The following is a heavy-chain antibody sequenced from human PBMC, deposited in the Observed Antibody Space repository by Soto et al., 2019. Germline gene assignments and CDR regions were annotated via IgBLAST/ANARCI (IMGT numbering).Heavy chain of an antibody. CDR1: GYTFTSYD. CDR2: INPTSECT. D-gene: IGHD2-15*01. V-gene: IGHV1-8*01. CDR3: ASKGNHGYSRD. J-gene: IGHJ4*02. Sequence: SVEVSCKASGYTFTSYDINWVRQAPGQGLEWVGWINPTSECTAHAQKFQGRVTLTREISTDTAYMELSSSTSEDTAVYFCASKGNHGYSRDWGQGAQVTV.